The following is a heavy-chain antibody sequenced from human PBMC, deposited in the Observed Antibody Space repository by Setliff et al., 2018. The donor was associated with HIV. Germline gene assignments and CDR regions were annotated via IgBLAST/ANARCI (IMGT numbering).Heavy chain of an antibody. CDR1: GFVFNNYV. D-gene: IGHD1-26*01. CDR3: ARWGSGSYERVFDY. Sequence: GGSLRLSCVASGFVFNNYVFTWIRQAPGKGLEWVAVISIDGSDRYYSDSVKGRFTISRDNANNLVYLQMNSLRVEDTAVYFCARWGSGSYERVFDYWGQGMLVTVSS. J-gene: IGHJ4*02. V-gene: IGHV3-30*03. CDR2: ISIDGSDR.